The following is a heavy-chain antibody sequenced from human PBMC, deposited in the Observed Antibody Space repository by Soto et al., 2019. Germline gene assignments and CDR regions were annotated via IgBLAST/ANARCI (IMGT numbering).Heavy chain of an antibody. D-gene: IGHD5-12*01. CDR1: GFTFSSYA. CDR3: ARDQVRGYDLLYYYYYGMDV. Sequence: SLRLSCAASGFTFSSYAMHWVRQAPGKGLEWVAVISYDGSNKYYADSVKGRFTISRDNSKNTLYLQMNSLRAEDTAVYYCARDQVRGYDLLYYYYYGMDVWGQGTTVIVSS. CDR2: ISYDGSNK. J-gene: IGHJ6*02. V-gene: IGHV3-30-3*01.